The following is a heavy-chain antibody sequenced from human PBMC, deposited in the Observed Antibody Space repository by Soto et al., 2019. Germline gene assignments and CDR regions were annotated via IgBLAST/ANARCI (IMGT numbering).Heavy chain of an antibody. CDR3: ARDELRGRSGGYTLPFYALDV. CDR1: GDTVFSNSAG. D-gene: IGHD3-10*01. Sequence: PSQTLSLTCAISGDTVFSNSAGWNWIRQSPSRGLEWLGRTYYRSKWYNDYAVSVKSRIIINPDTSKHQFSLQLKSVTPEDTAVYYCARDELRGRSGGYTLPFYALDVWGHGTTVTVSS. V-gene: IGHV6-1*01. J-gene: IGHJ6*02. CDR2: TYYRSKWYN.